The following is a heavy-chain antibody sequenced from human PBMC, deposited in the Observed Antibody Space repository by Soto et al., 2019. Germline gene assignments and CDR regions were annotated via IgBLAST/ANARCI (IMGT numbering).Heavy chain of an antibody. Sequence: TLSLTCTVSGGSISSYYWSWIRQPPGKGLEWIGYIYYSGSTNYNPSLKSRVTISVDTSKNQFSLKLSSVTAADTAVYYCARGSSYYDSSGPERGIVNFDPWGQGTLVTVSS. D-gene: IGHD3-22*01. CDR3: ARGSSYYDSSGPERGIVNFDP. CDR2: IYYSGST. CDR1: GGSISSYY. V-gene: IGHV4-59*01. J-gene: IGHJ5*02.